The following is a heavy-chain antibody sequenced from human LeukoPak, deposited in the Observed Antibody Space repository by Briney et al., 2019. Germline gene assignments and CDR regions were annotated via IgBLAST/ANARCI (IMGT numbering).Heavy chain of an antibody. CDR2: IWHDGSNK. V-gene: IGHV3-33*01. CDR1: GFTFSSNG. Sequence: GKSLRLSCAASGFTFSSNGMHWVRQAPGKGLDWEAVIWHDGSNKYYAASVKGRFTISRDNSKNTQYLQLNSLRAEDTSMYYCGRERVTVTSYYYYYGMDVWGQGITVTVSS. CDR3: GRERVTVTSYYYYYGMDV. D-gene: IGHD2-21*02. J-gene: IGHJ6*02.